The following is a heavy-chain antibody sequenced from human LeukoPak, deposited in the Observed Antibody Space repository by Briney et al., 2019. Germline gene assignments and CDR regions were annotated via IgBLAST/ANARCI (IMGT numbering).Heavy chain of an antibody. CDR3: ARFSKYGEPWVAGYYYYYMDV. Sequence: SETLSLTCTVSGYSISSGYYWGWIRQPPGKGLEWIGSIYHGGSTYYNPSLKSRVTISVDTSKNQFSLKLSSVTAADTAVYYCARFSKYGEPWVAGYYYYYMDVWGKGTTVTVSS. J-gene: IGHJ6*03. V-gene: IGHV4-38-2*02. CDR2: IYHGGST. D-gene: IGHD3-10*02. CDR1: GYSISSGYY.